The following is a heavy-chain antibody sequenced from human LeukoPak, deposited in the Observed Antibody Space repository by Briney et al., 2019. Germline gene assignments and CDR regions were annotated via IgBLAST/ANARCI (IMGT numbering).Heavy chain of an antibody. CDR2: ISSSGSTI. V-gene: IGHV3-11*01. D-gene: IGHD5-18*01. CDR1: GFTFSDYY. Sequence: EGSLRLSCAASGFTFSDYYMSWLRQAPGKGLEWVSYISSSGSTIYYADSVKGRFTISRDNAKNSLYLQVNSLRAEDTAVYYCARGEGRYSLYGMDVWGQGTTVTVSS. J-gene: IGHJ6*02. CDR3: ARGEGRYSLYGMDV.